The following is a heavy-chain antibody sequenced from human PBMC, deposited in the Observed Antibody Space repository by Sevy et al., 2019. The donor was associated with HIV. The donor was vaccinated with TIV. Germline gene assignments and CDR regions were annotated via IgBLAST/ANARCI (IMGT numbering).Heavy chain of an antibody. CDR1: GYTFAAYY. V-gene: IGHV1-2*02. CDR3: ARGRREEWLLYPVY. J-gene: IGHJ4*02. Sequence: ASVKVSCKTSGYTFAAYYIHWVRQAPGQGLEWLGWIYPNSGDTSYAQKFQGRVTVTRVTSISTVYMELNRLRSDDTAVYYCARGRREEWLLYPVYWGQGTLVTFSS. D-gene: IGHD3-3*01. CDR2: IYPNSGDT.